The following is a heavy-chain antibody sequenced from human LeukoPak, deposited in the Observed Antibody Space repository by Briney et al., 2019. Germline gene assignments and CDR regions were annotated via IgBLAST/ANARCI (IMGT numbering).Heavy chain of an antibody. CDR3: ARDLSDCYSFEY. V-gene: IGHV3-30-3*01. CDR2: VTYDGTKK. Sequence: PGGSLRLSCAASGFTYSSYAMHWVRQAPGKGLEWVAVVTYDGTKKYYADSVRGRFTISRDNPKNTLYLQMSSLRAGDTAVYYCARDLSDCYSFEYWGQGTLVTVSS. D-gene: IGHD2-21*02. J-gene: IGHJ4*02. CDR1: GFTYSSYA.